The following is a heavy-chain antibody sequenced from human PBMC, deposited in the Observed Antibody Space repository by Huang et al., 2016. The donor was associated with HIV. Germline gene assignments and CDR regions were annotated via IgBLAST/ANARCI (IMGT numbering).Heavy chain of an antibody. J-gene: IGHJ4*02. CDR3: AKGGSAAAVLDF. D-gene: IGHD6-13*01. V-gene: IGHV3-30*18. Sequence: QVQLVESGGGVVQPGRSLRMFCAASGFPFSSYGRHWVRQAPVKGLEWVAFISYDGKTKYYADSVKGRFSISRDNSKTTVYLQLNSLRVEDTAVYYCAKGGSAAAVLDFWGQGTLVTVSS. CDR1: GFPFSSYG. CDR2: ISYDGKTK.